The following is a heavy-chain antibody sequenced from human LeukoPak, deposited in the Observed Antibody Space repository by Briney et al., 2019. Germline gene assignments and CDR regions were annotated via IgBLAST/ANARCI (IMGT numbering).Heavy chain of an antibody. CDR1: GGLISTYY. CDR2: IYYSGST. D-gene: IGHD6-13*01. J-gene: IGHJ6*02. CDR3: ARAPPSAAGYYYGLDV. Sequence: PSETLSLTCTVSGGLISTYYGSWIRQPPGKGLEWIGYIYYSGSTNYNPSLKSRVTISVDTSKNQFSLKLTSVTAADTAEYYCARAPPSAAGYYYGLDVWGQGTTVTVSS. V-gene: IGHV4-59*01.